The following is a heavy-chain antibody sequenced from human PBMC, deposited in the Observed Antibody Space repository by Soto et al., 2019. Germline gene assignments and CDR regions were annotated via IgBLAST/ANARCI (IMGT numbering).Heavy chain of an antibody. D-gene: IGHD3-3*01. V-gene: IGHV3-30*18. CDR3: AKEVWSGPMDV. J-gene: IGHJ6*02. Sequence: QVQLVESGGGVVQPGRSLRLSCAASGFTFSSYGMHWVRQAPGKGLEWVAVIYDGSNKYYADSVKGRFTISRDNSKNTVYLQLNSLRAEDTAVYYCAKEVWSGPMDVWGQGTTVTVSS. CDR2: IYDGSNK. CDR1: GFTFSSYG.